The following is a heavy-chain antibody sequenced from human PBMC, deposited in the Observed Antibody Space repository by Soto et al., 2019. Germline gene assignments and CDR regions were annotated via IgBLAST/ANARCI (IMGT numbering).Heavy chain of an antibody. V-gene: IGHV4-4*07. CDR1: GGSISSDY. CDR2: IYISENT. Sequence: SETLSLTCTVSGGSISSDYWSWIRQPAGKGLEWIGRIYISENTHYNPSLRSRVSMSLDTSKNQLSLNLSSVTAADTAVYYCGIWVKRISRTSLDVWGQGTPVTVSS. J-gene: IGHJ4*01. CDR3: GIWVKRISRTSLDV. D-gene: IGHD3-10*01.